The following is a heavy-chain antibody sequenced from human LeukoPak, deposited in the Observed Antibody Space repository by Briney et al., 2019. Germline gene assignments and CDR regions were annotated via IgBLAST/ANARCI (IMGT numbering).Heavy chain of an antibody. J-gene: IGHJ5*02. CDR1: GGSISSGDYY. CDR3: ALYDFWSGYYRRGEFNNWFDP. D-gene: IGHD3-3*01. CDR2: IYYSGST. V-gene: IGHV4-30-4*01. Sequence: SETLSLTCTVSGGSISSGDYYWSWIRQPPGKGLEWIGYIYYSGSTYYNPPLKSRVTISVDTSKNQFSLKLSSVTAADTAVYYCALYDFWSGYYRRGEFNNWFDPWGQGTLVTVSS.